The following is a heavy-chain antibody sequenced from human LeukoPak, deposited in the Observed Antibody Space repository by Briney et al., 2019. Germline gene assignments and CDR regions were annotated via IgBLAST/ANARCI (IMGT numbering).Heavy chain of an antibody. D-gene: IGHD6-13*01. V-gene: IGHV3-53*01. Sequence: PGGSLRLSCAASGFTVSSNYMSWVRQAPGKGLEWVSVIYSGGSTYYADSVKGRFTISRDNPKNTLYLQMNSLRAEDTAVYYCAREESSSYLYYYGMDVWGQGTTVTVSS. CDR1: GFTVSSNY. CDR3: AREESSSYLYYYGMDV. CDR2: IYSGGST. J-gene: IGHJ6*02.